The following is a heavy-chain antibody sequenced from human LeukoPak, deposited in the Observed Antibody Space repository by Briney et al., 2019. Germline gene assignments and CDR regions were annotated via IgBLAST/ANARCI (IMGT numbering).Heavy chain of an antibody. CDR2: ISGGGGST. J-gene: IGHJ4*02. CDR1: GFTFTSYS. CDR3: AKGGKWDVTPFDY. D-gene: IGHD1-26*01. V-gene: IGHV3-23*01. Sequence: PERSLRLSCAASGFTFTSYSMNWVRQAPGKGLEWVSTISGGGGSTYYADSVKGRFTISRDNSKNTLYLQVNSLRAEDTAVYYCAKGGKWDVTPFDYWGQGTLVTVSS.